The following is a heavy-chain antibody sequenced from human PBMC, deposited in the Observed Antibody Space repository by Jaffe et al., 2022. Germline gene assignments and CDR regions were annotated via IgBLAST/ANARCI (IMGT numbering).Heavy chain of an antibody. CDR2: INHSGST. CDR3: ARGRQRGFYYYYYMDV. V-gene: IGHV4-34*01. D-gene: IGHD1-1*01. CDR1: GGSFSGYY. Sequence: QVQLQQWGAGLLKPSETLSLTCAVYGGSFSGYYWSWIRQPPGKGLEWIGEINHSGSTNYNPSLKSRVTISVDTSKNQFSLKLSSVTAADTAVYYCARGRQRGFYYYYYMDVWGKGTTVTVSS. J-gene: IGHJ6*03.